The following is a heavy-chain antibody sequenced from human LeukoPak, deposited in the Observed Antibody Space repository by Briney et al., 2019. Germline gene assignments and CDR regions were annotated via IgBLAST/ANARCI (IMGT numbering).Heavy chain of an antibody. V-gene: IGHV4-34*01. CDR3: ASSLSYYYGSSGPTKNDAFDI. Sequence: PSETLSLTCDINGGSFSCYYWRWIRQPPGKGLELIGAIDYSGSTNYNPSLKSRVTISVDTSKNQFSLKLSSVTAADTAVYYCASSLSYYYGSSGPTKNDAFDIWGQGTMVTVSS. D-gene: IGHD3-22*01. CDR2: IDYSGST. CDR1: GGSFSCYY. J-gene: IGHJ3*02.